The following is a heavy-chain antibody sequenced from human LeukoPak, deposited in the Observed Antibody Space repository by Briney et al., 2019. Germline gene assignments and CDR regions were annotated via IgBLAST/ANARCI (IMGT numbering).Heavy chain of an antibody. CDR3: ARVIRDPDY. CDR2: ISGTGGST. V-gene: IGHV3-23*01. D-gene: IGHD3-3*01. CDR1: GFTFSSYA. Sequence: GGSLRLACAASGFTFSSYAMSWVRQAPGKGLEWVSAISGTGGSTYYAGSVKGRFTISRDNSKNTLYLQMNSLRAEDTAVYYCARVIRDPDYWGQGTLVTVSS. J-gene: IGHJ4*02.